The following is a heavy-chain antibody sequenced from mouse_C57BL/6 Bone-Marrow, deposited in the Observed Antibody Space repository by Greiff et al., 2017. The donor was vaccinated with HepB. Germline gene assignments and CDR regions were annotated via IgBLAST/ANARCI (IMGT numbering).Heavy chain of an antibody. Sequence: EVQVVESGGDLVKPGGSLKLSCAASGFTFSSYGMSWVRQTPDKRLEWVATISSGGSYTYYPDSVKGRFTISRDNAKNTLYLQMSSLKSEDTAMYYCARPIYYDYDGWFAYWGQGTLVTVSA. CDR1: GFTFSSYG. CDR2: ISSGGSYT. J-gene: IGHJ3*01. CDR3: ARPIYYDYDGWFAY. D-gene: IGHD2-4*01. V-gene: IGHV5-6*01.